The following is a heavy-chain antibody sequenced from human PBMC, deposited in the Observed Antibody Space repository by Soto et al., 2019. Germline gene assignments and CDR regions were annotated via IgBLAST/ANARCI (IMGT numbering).Heavy chain of an antibody. Sequence: SDTLSLTCTFSGGSIISSSYYWGWIRQPPGKGLEWIGSIYYSGSTYYNPSLKSRVTISVDTSKNQFSLKLSSVTAADTAVYYFARRRLGGGQQLPRFGYYSASCGLYTLSLVAARPFSTSETLSLTCTVSGGSISSSSYYWG. D-gene: IGHD3-3*01. CDR2: IYYSGST. CDR3: ARRRLGGGQQLPRFGYYSASCGLYTLSLVAARPFSTSETLSLTCTVSGGSISSSSYY. V-gene: IGHV4-39*01. CDR1: GGSIISSSYY. J-gene: IGHJ4*01.